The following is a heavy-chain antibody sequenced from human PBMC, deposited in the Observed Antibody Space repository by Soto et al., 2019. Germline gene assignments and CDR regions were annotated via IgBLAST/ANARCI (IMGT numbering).Heavy chain of an antibody. J-gene: IGHJ6*02. Sequence: LGKVCCNASGVRFRSYAMRWVRQVPAQGLEWMGGIIPIFGTAPHAQKLQARVTLTADESTSTASMALSSLRSEDTAVYYCVSDDISRLARYSWGDMDVRG. CDR2: IIPIFGTA. D-gene: IGHD2-15*01. CDR1: GVRFRSYA. CDR3: VSDDISRLARYSWGDMDV. V-gene: IGHV1-69*13.